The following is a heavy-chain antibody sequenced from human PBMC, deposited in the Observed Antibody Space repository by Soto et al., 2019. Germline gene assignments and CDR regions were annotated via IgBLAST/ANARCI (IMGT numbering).Heavy chain of an antibody. CDR3: ARRAWQLRDAFDI. V-gene: IGHV4-59*01. D-gene: IGHD2-15*01. J-gene: IGHJ3*02. Sequence: QVQLKESGPGLVKPSETLSLTCTVSGGSISGYYWSWIRQPPGKGLEWIGYIHYNGNTNYNASLKSRVTISVDTSKNHFSLKLSSVTAADTAVYYCARRAWQLRDAFDIWGQGTMVTVSS. CDR2: IHYNGNT. CDR1: GGSISGYY.